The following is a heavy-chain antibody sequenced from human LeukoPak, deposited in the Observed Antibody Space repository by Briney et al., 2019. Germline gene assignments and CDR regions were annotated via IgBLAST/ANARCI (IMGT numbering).Heavy chain of an antibody. V-gene: IGHV1-69*13. D-gene: IGHD3-22*01. CDR2: IIPIFGTA. CDR1: GGTFSSYA. J-gene: IGHJ6*02. CDR3: ARDNYDSSGYYLRGYYYGMDV. Sequence: SVNVSCKASGGTFSSYAISWVRQAPGQGLEWMGGIIPIFGTANYAQKFQGRVTITADESTSTAYMELSSLRSEDTAVYYCARDNYDSSGYYLRGYYYGMDVWGQGTTVTVSS.